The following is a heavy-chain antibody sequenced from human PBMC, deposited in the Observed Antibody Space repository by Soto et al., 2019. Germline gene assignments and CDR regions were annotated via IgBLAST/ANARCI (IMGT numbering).Heavy chain of an antibody. D-gene: IGHD6-19*01. J-gene: IGHJ6*02. CDR3: ARIGRTRPLAVAGTLDYYYYGMDV. CDR1: GFSLSTSGMC. V-gene: IGHV2-70*01. CDR2: IDWDDDK. Sequence: SGPTLVNPTQTLTLTCTFSGFSLSTSGMCVTWIRQPPGKALEWLALIDWDDDKYYSTSLKTRLTISKDTSKNQVVLTMTNMRPVDTATYYCARIGRTRPLAVAGTLDYYYYGMDVWGQGTTVTVSS.